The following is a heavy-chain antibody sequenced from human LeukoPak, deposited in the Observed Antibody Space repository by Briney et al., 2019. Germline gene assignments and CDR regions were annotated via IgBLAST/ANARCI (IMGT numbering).Heavy chain of an antibody. CDR1: GGSISSSSYY. CDR3: ARLEDIVATIDY. D-gene: IGHD5-12*01. Sequence: PSETLSLTCTVSGGSISSSSYYWGWIRQPPGKGLEWIGSIYYSGSTYYNPSLKSRVTISVDTSKNQFSLKLSSVTAADTAVYYCARLEDIVATIDYWGQGTLVTVSS. CDR2: IYYSGST. V-gene: IGHV4-39*01. J-gene: IGHJ4*02.